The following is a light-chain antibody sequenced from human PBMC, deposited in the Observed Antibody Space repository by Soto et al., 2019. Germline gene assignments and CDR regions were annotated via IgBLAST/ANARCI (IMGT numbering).Light chain of an antibody. CDR2: DIN. Sequence: QSALTQPASVSGSPGQSITISCTGTSSDVGNYIFVSWYRQHPGKAPKLMIYDINNRPSGVYNRFSSSKSGYTASLTISGLQAEDEADYYCNSQTSSGIRVFGTGTKVTV. J-gene: IGLJ1*01. V-gene: IGLV2-14*01. CDR1: SSDVGNYIF. CDR3: NSQTSSGIRV.